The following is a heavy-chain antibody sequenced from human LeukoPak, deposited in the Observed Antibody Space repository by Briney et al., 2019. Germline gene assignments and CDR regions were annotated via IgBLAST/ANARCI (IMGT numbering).Heavy chain of an antibody. CDR2: IDYDGGT. CDR3: ARQVARNWFDP. J-gene: IGHJ5*02. V-gene: IGHV4-39*01. Sequence: PSETLSLTCTVSGGPISSSGSSWGWIRQPPGKGLEWIGTIDYDGGTYYNPSLKSRVTISVDTSKNQFSLKLSSVTAAETAVYYCARQVARNWFDPWGPGTLVTVSS. CDR1: GGPISSSGSS.